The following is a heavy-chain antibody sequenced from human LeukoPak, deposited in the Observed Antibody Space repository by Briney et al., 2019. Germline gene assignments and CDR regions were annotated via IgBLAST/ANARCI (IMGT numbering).Heavy chain of an antibody. CDR2: IYYSGST. J-gene: IGHJ3*02. D-gene: IGHD2-21*01. CDR1: GGSISSYY. V-gene: IGHV4-59*12. Sequence: PSETLSLTCTVSGGSISSYYWSWIRQPPGKGLEWIGYIYYSGSTNYNPSLKSRVTMSVDTSKNQFSLKLSSVTAADTAVYYCARTLFPPDAFDIWGQGTMVTVSS. CDR3: ARTLFPPDAFDI.